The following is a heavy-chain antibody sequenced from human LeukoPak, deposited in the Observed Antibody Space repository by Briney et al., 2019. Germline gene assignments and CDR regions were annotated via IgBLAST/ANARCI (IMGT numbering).Heavy chain of an antibody. Sequence: SETLSLTCTVSGGSISGYYWSWIRQPPGEGLEFIGHIYYSGSTTYNPSLKSRVTMSVDTSKNQFSLKLSSVTAADTAVYYCASGDGYKFFDYWGQGTLVTVSS. D-gene: IGHD5-24*01. J-gene: IGHJ4*02. V-gene: IGHV4-59*01. CDR1: GGSISGYY. CDR3: ASGDGYKFFDY. CDR2: IYYSGST.